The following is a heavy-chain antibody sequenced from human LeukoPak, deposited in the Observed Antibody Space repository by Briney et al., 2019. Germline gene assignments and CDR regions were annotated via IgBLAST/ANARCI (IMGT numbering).Heavy chain of an antibody. CDR1: GFPLNNYS. Sequence: GGSLRLFCAVSGFPLNNYSMIWVRQAPGKGLEWVSAIFDHGRNTYYADSVKGRLTISRDNSQNTLYLQMQSQRVEHTAIYRFAKSELRPFKAFNRGEGTLVAVSS. D-gene: IGHD3-10*01. V-gene: IGHV3-23*01. J-gene: IGHJ4*02. CDR3: AKSELRPFKAFN. CDR2: IFDHGRNT.